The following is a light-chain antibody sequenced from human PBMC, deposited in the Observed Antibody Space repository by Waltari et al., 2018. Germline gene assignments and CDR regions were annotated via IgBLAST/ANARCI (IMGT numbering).Light chain of an antibody. CDR3: SSYAGSNNFGVV. CDR2: EVT. CDR1: SSDIGGYNY. V-gene: IGLV2-8*01. J-gene: IGLJ2*01. Sequence: QSALTQPPSASGSPGQSVTISCTGTSSDIGGYNYVSWYQQHPGKAPELRIDEVTKRPAGVPDRCSGSKSGNTASLTVSGLQAEDEADCYCSSYAGSNNFGVVFGGGTKLTVL.